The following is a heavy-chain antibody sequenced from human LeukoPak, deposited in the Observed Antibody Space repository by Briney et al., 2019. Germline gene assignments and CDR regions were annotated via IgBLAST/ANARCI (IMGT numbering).Heavy chain of an antibody. Sequence: GGSLRLSCAASGFTFSSYSMNWVRQAPGKGLEWVSYISSSSSTIYYADSVKGRFTISRDNAKNSLYLQMNSLRDEDTAVYYCARAGSGSHPKELGAFDIWGQGTMVTVSS. CDR2: ISSSSSTI. D-gene: IGHD1-26*01. CDR3: ARAGSGSHPKELGAFDI. CDR1: GFTFSSYS. V-gene: IGHV3-48*02. J-gene: IGHJ3*02.